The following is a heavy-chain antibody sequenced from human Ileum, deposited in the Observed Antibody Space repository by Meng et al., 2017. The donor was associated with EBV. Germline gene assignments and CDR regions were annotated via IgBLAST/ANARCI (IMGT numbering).Heavy chain of an antibody. V-gene: IGHV4-61*08. CDR2: MSYTGSA. J-gene: IGHJ4*02. CDR3: VRERGGGDRGIQ. D-gene: IGHD2-21*02. CDR1: NGSVSSYGYY. Sequence: QVQLQGSGPGLVKPSETLSLTCSVSNGSVSSYGYYWTWIRQPPGKGLEWIGYMSYTGSANYKSTLKSRVTISVDKSKNQFSLKLSSVTAADTAVYYCVRERGGGDRGIQWGQGTLVTVSS.